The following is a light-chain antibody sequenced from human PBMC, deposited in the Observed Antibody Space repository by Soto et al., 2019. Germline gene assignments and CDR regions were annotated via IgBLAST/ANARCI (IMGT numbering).Light chain of an antibody. CDR3: SSFAGTNNVV. CDR2: EVS. J-gene: IGLJ1*01. Sequence: SVLTQPPSASGSPGQSVTTSCTGTSSDVGGYDYVSWYQQHPGKAPKLMIYEVSVRPSGVPDRFSGSKSGNTASLPVSGLQAEDEADYYCSSFAGTNNVVFGTGTKVTV. V-gene: IGLV2-8*01. CDR1: SSDVGGYDY.